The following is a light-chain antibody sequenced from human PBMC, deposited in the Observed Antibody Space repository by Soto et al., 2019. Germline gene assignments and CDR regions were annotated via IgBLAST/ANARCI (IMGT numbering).Light chain of an antibody. Sequence: IQLTQSPSSLSASVGDRVTITCRASQGISSFLAWYQQKPGRAPKLLIYGASTLQSGVPSRFSGSGSGTDFTLTISSLQPEDFATYSCPQLNSFPIAFGPGTKVEIQ. CDR1: QGISSF. J-gene: IGKJ3*01. V-gene: IGKV1-9*01. CDR3: PQLNSFPIA. CDR2: GAS.